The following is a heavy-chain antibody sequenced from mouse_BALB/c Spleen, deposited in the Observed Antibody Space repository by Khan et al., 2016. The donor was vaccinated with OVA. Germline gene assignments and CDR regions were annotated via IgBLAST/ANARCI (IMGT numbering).Heavy chain of an antibody. V-gene: IGHV3-2*02. CDR3: ARVYGGDFDY. CDR2: MSYSGNT. Sequence: VQLKESGPGLVKPSQSLSLTCTVTGYSIASDYAWNWIRQFPGNKLEWMGFMSYSGNTNYNPSLKSRISITRDTSKNQFFLQLNSVTSEDTATYYCARVYGGDFDYWDQGTTLTVSS. D-gene: IGHD1-1*01. CDR1: GYSIASDYA. J-gene: IGHJ2*01.